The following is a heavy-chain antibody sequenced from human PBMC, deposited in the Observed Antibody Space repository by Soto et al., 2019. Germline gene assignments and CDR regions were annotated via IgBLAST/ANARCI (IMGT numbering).Heavy chain of an antibody. CDR1: GASISGFY. D-gene: IGHD1-1*01. Sequence: SETLSLTCTVSGASISGFYWSWIRKSAGKGLEWIGRIYATGTTDYYPSLKSRVMMSVDTSKKQFSLKLRSVTAADTAVYYCVRDGTKTLRDWFDPWGQGISVTVSS. V-gene: IGHV4-4*07. J-gene: IGHJ5*02. CDR2: IYATGTT. CDR3: VRDGTKTLRDWFDP.